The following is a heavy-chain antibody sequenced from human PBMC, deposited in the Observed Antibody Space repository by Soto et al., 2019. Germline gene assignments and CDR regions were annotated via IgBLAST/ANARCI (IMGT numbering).Heavy chain of an antibody. CDR1: GFIFSNYV. CDR2: MSYVGTTK. CDR3: AREVLWSRYFDY. V-gene: IGHV3-30-3*01. J-gene: IGHJ4*02. D-gene: IGHD3-10*01. Sequence: QVQLVESGGGVVQPGRSLRLSCAASGFIFSNYVMYWVRQAPGKGLEWVAFMSYVGTTKYYADSVKGRFTISRDNSKNTLYLQMNSLRPEDTGVYYCAREVLWSRYFDYWGQGTRVTVSS.